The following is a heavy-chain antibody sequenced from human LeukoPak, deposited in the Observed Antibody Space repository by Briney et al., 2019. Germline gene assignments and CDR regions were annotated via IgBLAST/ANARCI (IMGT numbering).Heavy chain of an antibody. D-gene: IGHD2-2*01. CDR2: ISYDGSNK. Sequence: GGSLRLSCAASGFTFSSYGMHWVRQAPGKGLEWVAVISYDGSNKYYADSVKGRFTISRDNSKNTLYLQMNSLRAEDTAVYYCAKEAVVQDWGQGTLVTVSS. CDR3: AKEAVVQD. V-gene: IGHV3-30*18. CDR1: GFTFSSYG. J-gene: IGHJ4*02.